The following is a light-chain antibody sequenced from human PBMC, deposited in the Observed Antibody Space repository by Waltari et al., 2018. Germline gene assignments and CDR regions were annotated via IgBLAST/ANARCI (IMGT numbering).Light chain of an antibody. J-gene: IGKJ4*01. CDR2: HAS. V-gene: IGKV3-11*01. Sequence: EIVLTQSPATLSLSPGERATLSCRASQSVSNFLVWYQQKPGQAPRLLIYHASNRATGIPARFSGRGSGTDFTLTISSLEPGDSAVYYCQQRANWPPLTFGGGTRVEI. CDR3: QQRANWPPLT. CDR1: QSVSNF.